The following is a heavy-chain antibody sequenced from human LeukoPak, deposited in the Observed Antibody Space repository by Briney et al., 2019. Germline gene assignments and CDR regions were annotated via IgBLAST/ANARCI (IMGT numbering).Heavy chain of an antibody. D-gene: IGHD1-26*01. V-gene: IGHV4-59*13. J-gene: IGHJ5*02. CDR3: VRDGDEVGASTWFDP. Sequence: SETLSLTCSVSGGSINTYLWSWIRQPPGKGLEWIGYIYYGGSNYNPSLRSRVTISMDTSMNQFSLRLTSVTAADTAVYYCVRDGDEVGASTWFDPWGQGTLVTVSS. CDR2: IYYGGS. CDR1: GGSINTYL.